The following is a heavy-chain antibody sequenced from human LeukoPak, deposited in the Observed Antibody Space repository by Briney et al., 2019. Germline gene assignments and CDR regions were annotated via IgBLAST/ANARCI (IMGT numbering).Heavy chain of an antibody. CDR3: ARVRATGALDC. CDR2: INHSGST. D-gene: IGHD7-27*01. J-gene: IGHJ4*02. V-gene: IGHV4-34*01. CDR1: GGSFSGYY. Sequence: PSETLSLTCAVYGGSFSGYYWSWIRQPPGKGLEWIGEINHSGSTNYNPSLKSRVTISVDTSKNQFSLKLSSVTAADTAVYYCARVRATGALDCWGQGTLVTVSS.